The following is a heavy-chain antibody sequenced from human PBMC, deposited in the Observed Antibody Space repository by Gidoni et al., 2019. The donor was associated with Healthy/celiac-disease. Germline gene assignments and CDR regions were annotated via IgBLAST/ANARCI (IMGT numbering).Heavy chain of an antibody. J-gene: IGHJ4*02. CDR3: ARERRQGVAGHFDY. CDR1: GGSISRGGYY. CDR2: IYYSGST. V-gene: IGHV4-31*03. D-gene: IGHD6-19*01. Sequence: QVQLQESGPGLVKPSQTLSLTCTVSGGSISRGGYYWSWIRQHPGKGLEWIGYIYYSGSTYYNPSLKSRVTISVDTSKNQFSLKLSSVTAADTAVYYCARERRQGVAGHFDYWGQGTLVTVSS.